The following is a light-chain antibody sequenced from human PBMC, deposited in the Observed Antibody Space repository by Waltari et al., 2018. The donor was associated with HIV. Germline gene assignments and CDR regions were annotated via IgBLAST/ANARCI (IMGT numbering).Light chain of an antibody. Sequence: GQSITISCTGTSSDVGVYNYVSWYQQHPGKAPKLMIYEVSNRPSGVSNRFSGSKSGNTASLTISGLQAEEEADYYCNSFTTSRTLVFGTGTKVTVL. V-gene: IGLV2-14*01. CDR3: NSFTTSRTLV. CDR2: EVS. CDR1: SSDVGVYNY. J-gene: IGLJ1*01.